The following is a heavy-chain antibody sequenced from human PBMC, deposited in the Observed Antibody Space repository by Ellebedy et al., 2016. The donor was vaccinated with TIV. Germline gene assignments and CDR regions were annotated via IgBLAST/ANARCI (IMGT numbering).Heavy chain of an antibody. Sequence: PGGSLRLSCAASGFTFSSYEMNWVRQAPGKGLEWVSYISSSGSNIYYADSVKGRFTISRDNSKNTLYLEMNSLRVEDTAVYYCAKDQVDYWGQGTLVTVSS. CDR2: ISSSGSNI. J-gene: IGHJ4*02. V-gene: IGHV3-48*03. CDR3: AKDQVDY. CDR1: GFTFSSYE.